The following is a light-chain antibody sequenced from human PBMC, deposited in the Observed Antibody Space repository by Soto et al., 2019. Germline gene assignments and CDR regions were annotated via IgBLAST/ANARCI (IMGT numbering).Light chain of an antibody. CDR3: QQYNNWPPT. J-gene: IGKJ5*01. Sequence: EVVLTQSPGTLSLSPGDRATLSCKASQSISSSHLAWYQQKPGQAPRLLLYGASTRATGIPARFSGSGSGTEFTLTISSLQSEDFAVYYCQQYNNWPPTFGQGTRL. CDR2: GAS. V-gene: IGKV3-15*01. CDR1: QSISSSH.